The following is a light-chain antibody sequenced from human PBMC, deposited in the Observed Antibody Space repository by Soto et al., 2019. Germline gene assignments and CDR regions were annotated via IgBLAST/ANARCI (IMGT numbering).Light chain of an antibody. CDR3: QTWGTGPFV. CDR1: SGHSSYA. Sequence: QLVLTQSPSASASLGASVKLTCTLSSGHSSYAIAWHQQQPEKGPRYLMKLNSDGSHSKGDGIPDRFSGSSSGAERYLTTSSLQSEDEADNYCQTWGTGPFVFGTGTKVTVL. CDR2: LNSDGSH. J-gene: IGLJ1*01. V-gene: IGLV4-69*01.